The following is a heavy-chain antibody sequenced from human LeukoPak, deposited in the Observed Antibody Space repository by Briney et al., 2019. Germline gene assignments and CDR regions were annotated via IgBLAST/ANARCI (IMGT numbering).Heavy chain of an antibody. CDR1: GFTFSSYW. CDR3: ARGGVGEKYDY. J-gene: IGHJ4*02. CDR2: IQQDGSEK. V-gene: IGHV3-7*04. Sequence: GGSLRLSCAASGFTFSSYWMSWVRQAPGKGLEGVANIQQDGSEKYYVDTVKGRFTISRDNAKNSLYLQMSSLRAEDTAVYYCARGGVGEKYDYWGQGTLVTVSS. D-gene: IGHD2-21*01.